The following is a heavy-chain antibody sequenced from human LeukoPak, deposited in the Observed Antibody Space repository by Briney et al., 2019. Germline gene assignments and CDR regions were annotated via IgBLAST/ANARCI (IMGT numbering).Heavy chain of an antibody. Sequence: GGSLRLSCAASGFTFSSYAMHWVRQAPGKGLEWVAVISYDGSNKYYADSVKGRFTISRDNSKNTLYLQMNSLRAEDTAVYYCARAMQWLGLFDYWGLGTLVTVSS. V-gene: IGHV3-30-3*01. CDR2: ISYDGSNK. CDR3: ARAMQWLGLFDY. CDR1: GFTFSSYA. J-gene: IGHJ4*02. D-gene: IGHD6-19*01.